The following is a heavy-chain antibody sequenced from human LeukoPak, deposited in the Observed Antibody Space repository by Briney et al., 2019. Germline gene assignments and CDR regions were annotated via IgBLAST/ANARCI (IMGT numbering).Heavy chain of an antibody. CDR2: INPSGGST. CDR3: ARDLEAMGLGQQQLPVNHLNWFDP. CDR1: GYTFTSYY. D-gene: IGHD6-13*01. V-gene: IGHV1-46*01. J-gene: IGHJ5*02. Sequence: AASVKVSCKASGYTFTSYYMHWARQAPGQGLEWMGIINPSGGSTSYAQKLQGRVTMTTDTSTSTAYMELRSLRSDDTAVYYCARDLEAMGLGQQQLPVNHLNWFDPWGQGTLVTVSS.